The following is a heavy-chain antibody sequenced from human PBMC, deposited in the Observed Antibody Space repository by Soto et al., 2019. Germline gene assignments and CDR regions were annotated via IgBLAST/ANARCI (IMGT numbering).Heavy chain of an antibody. V-gene: IGHV5-10-1*01. CDR2: IDPSDSYT. Sequence: LGESLKISCKGSGYSFTSYWISWVRQMPGKGLEWMGRIDPSDSYTNYSPSFQGHVTISADKSISTAYLQWSSLKASDTAMYYCARHVVATINWFDPWGQGTLVTVSS. J-gene: IGHJ5*02. CDR1: GYSFTSYW. D-gene: IGHD5-12*01. CDR3: ARHVVATINWFDP.